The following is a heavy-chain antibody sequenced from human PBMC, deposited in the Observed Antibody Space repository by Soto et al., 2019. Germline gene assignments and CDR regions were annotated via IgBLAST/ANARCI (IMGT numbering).Heavy chain of an antibody. D-gene: IGHD6-19*01. CDR3: ARDRLVIAVAGMSPAGDY. V-gene: IGHV3-48*01. Sequence: EVQLVESGGGLVQPGGSLRLSCAASGFTFSSYSMNWVRQAPGKGLEWVSYISSSSSTIYYADSVKGRFTISRDNSKNSLYRQSNTLRAEDTAVYYWARDRLVIAVAGMSPAGDYWCQGTLVTGSS. CDR1: GFTFSSYS. CDR2: ISSSSSTI. J-gene: IGHJ4*02.